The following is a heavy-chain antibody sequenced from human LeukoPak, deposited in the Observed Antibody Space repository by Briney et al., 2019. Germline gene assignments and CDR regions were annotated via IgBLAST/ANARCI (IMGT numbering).Heavy chain of an antibody. Sequence: GGSLRLSCAASGFTFSSYGMSWVRQAPGKGLEWVSVIYSGGSTYYADSVKGRFTISRDNSKNTLYLQMNSLRAEDTAVYYCARALDSRFDYWGQGTLVTVSS. CDR1: GFTFSSYG. V-gene: IGHV3-66*01. CDR3: ARALDSRFDY. J-gene: IGHJ4*02. CDR2: IYSGGST. D-gene: IGHD6-6*01.